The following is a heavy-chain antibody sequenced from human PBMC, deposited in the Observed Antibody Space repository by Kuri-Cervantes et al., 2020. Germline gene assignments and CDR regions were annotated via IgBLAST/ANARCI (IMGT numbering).Heavy chain of an antibody. CDR2: ISYDGSNK. D-gene: IGHD4-17*01. CDR1: GFTFSSYG. V-gene: IGHV3-30*03. Sequence: GESLKISCAASGFTFSSYGMHWVRQAPGKGLEWVAVISYDGSNKYYADSVKGRFTISRDNSKNTLYLQMNSLRAEDTAVYYCARDRGYGDPMDFDYWGQGTLVTVS. CDR3: ARDRGYGDPMDFDY. J-gene: IGHJ4*02.